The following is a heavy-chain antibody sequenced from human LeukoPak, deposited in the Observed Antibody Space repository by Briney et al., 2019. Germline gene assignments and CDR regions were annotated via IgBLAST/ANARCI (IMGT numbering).Heavy chain of an antibody. CDR2: ISGGGVST. V-gene: IGHV3-23*01. J-gene: IGHJ6*03. Sequence: GGSLRLSCAASGFTFSSYAMSWVRQAPGKGLEWVSAISGGGVSTHYADSVKGRCTIYRDKSKNTLFLQMNSLRANDTAVYYCVREGGPSSHYYYMDVWGKGTTVTVSS. CDR3: VREGGPSSHYYYMDV. CDR1: GFTFSSYA. D-gene: IGHD3-16*01.